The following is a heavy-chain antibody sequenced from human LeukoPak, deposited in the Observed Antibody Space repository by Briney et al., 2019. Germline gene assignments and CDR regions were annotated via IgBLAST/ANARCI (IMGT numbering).Heavy chain of an antibody. CDR2: IYYSGST. CDR3: ARVVSQSYYNANWFDP. Sequence: PGGSLRLSCAASGFTVSSNYMTWVRQAPGKGLEWIGYIYYSGSTNYNPSLKSRVTISVDTSKNQFSLKLSSVTAADTAVYYCARVVSQSYYNANWFDPWGQGTLVTVSS. J-gene: IGHJ5*02. D-gene: IGHD3-10*01. V-gene: IGHV4-59*02. CDR1: GFTVSSNY.